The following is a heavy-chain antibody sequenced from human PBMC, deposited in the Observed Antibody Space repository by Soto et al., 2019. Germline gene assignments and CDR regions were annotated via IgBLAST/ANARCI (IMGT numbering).Heavy chain of an antibody. D-gene: IGHD6-19*01. Sequence: QVQLQESGPGLVKPSGTLSLTCAVSGDSVTSNVWWSWVRQPPGKGLEWIGEAYHNGLTDYNPSLKSRVTMSVDTSKTEFSLKLTSLTAADTAIYYCARDAAVPGESDRFDYWGQGTLVTVSS. CDR3: ARDAAVPGESDRFDY. V-gene: IGHV4-4*02. CDR1: GDSVTSNVW. CDR2: AYHNGLT. J-gene: IGHJ4*02.